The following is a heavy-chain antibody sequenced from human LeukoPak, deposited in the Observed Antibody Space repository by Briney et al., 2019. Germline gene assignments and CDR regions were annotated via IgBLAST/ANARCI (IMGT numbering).Heavy chain of an antibody. J-gene: IGHJ4*02. CDR3: ARASRRYCSSTSCPAY. V-gene: IGHV3-23*01. CDR2: ISGSGGST. Sequence: GGSLRLSCAASGFTFSSYAMSWVRQAPGKGLEWVSAISGSGGSTYYADSVKGRFTISRDNAKNSLYLQMNSLRAEDTAVYYCARASRRYCSSTSCPAYWGQGTLVTVSS. CDR1: GFTFSSYA. D-gene: IGHD2-2*01.